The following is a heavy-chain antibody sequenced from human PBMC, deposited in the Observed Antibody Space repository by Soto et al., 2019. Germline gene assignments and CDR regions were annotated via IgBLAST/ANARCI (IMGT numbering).Heavy chain of an antibody. CDR2: ISSSSSYL. J-gene: IGHJ4*02. CDR1: GFTFSSYS. D-gene: IGHD3-3*01. Sequence: GGYLRLSCAAFGFTFSSYSMNCVRQAQGKRLKWDTSISSSSSYLNYADSVKRRYTISRDNAKNTLYLQMNSLRAEDRAVYYCWGFRTEWQITYYDFWSGSTPIEGEGNYYFDYWGQGTLVTVSS. CDR3: WGFRTEWQITYYDFWSGSTPIEGEGNYYFDY. V-gene: IGHV3-21*01.